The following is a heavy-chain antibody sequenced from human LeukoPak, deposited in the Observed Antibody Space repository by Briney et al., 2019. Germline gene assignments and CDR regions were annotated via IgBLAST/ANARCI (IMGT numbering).Heavy chain of an antibody. CDR3: ARDRSFEYLSAMTTVTTLTFDY. CDR1: GGSISSYY. V-gene: IGHV4-34*01. Sequence: SETLSLTCTVSGGSISSYYWSWIRQPPGKGLEWIGEINHSGSTNYNPSLKSRVTISVDTSKNQFSLKLSSVTAADTAVYYCARDRSFEYLSAMTTVTTLTFDYWGQGTLVTVSS. D-gene: IGHD4-17*01. CDR2: INHSGST. J-gene: IGHJ4*02.